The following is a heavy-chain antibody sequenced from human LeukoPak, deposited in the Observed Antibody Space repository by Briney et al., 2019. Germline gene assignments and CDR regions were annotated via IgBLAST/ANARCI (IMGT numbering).Heavy chain of an antibody. J-gene: IGHJ4*02. Sequence: GGSLRLSCGASGFIFSNYGIHWVRQAPGKGLQWVAFIRYDGSEKYYADSVKGRFTISRDNSKNTLYLQMNSLRAEDTAVYYCAKGFDFHFDYWGQGTLVTVSS. CDR3: AKGFDFHFDY. D-gene: IGHD3-9*01. CDR1: GFIFSNYG. V-gene: IGHV3-30*02. CDR2: IRYDGSEK.